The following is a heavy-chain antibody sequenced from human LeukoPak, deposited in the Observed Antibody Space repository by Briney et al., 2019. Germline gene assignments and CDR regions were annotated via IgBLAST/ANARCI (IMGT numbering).Heavy chain of an antibody. J-gene: IGHJ4*02. CDR2: INPNSGGT. CDR3: ARGGVGVWLLVPFEY. CDR1: GYTFTGYF. Sequence: ASVKLSCKASGYTFTGYFMHWVRQAPGQGLEWMGWINPNSGGTNYAQKFQGRVTMTGDTSISTAYMDLSSLRSDDTDVYYCARGGVGVWLLVPFEYWGQGTLVTVSS. V-gene: IGHV1-2*02. D-gene: IGHD3-22*01.